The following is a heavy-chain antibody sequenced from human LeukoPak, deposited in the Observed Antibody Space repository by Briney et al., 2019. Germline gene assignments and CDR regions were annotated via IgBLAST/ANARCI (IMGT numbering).Heavy chain of an antibody. V-gene: IGHV3-23*01. J-gene: IGHJ4*02. D-gene: IGHD4-17*01. CDR2: ISGGGDST. CDR3: AKAFCGDYGRGIDY. Sequence: GGSLRLSCEASGFTFSNSAMSWVRQAPGKGLDWFSAISGGGDSTYYADSVKGRFTISRDNSKNTLYLQMNSLRAEDTAVYYCAKAFCGDYGRGIDYWGQGTLVTVSS. CDR1: GFTFSNSA.